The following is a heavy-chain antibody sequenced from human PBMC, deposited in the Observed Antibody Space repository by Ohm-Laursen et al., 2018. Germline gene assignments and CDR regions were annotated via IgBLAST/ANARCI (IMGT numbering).Heavy chain of an antibody. Sequence: SLRLSCTASGFTFRNYGMHWVRQAPGKGLEWVAVIWYDGSNKYYADSVKGRFTFSRDNSKNTLFLQMNSLRAEDTAIYYCARDRGGSHYVDYWGQGTLVTVS. CDR1: GFTFRNYG. CDR3: ARDRGGSHYVDY. D-gene: IGHD1-26*01. J-gene: IGHJ4*02. V-gene: IGHV3-33*01. CDR2: IWYDGSNK.